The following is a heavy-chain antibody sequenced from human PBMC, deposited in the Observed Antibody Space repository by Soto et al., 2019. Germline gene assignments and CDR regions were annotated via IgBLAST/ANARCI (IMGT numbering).Heavy chain of an antibody. Sequence: QVQLVEYGGGVVQPGRSLRISCAASGFTFSSYAMHWVRRDPGKGLEWVAVISYDGSNKYYADSMKGRFTITRDNSKNTLYLQMNSLRADDTAVYYCARDIVGATSRLDYWGQGTLVSVSS. V-gene: IGHV3-30-3*01. CDR2: ISYDGSNK. D-gene: IGHD1-26*01. CDR1: GFTFSSYA. J-gene: IGHJ4*02. CDR3: ARDIVGATSRLDY.